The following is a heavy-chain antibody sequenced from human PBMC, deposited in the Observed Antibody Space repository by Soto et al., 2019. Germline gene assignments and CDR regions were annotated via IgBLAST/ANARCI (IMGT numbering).Heavy chain of an antibody. D-gene: IGHD6-6*01. CDR3: AKDLGSSSPSWLDP. V-gene: IGHV3-23*01. Sequence: GGSLRLSCAASGFTFASHAMNWVRQAPGKGLQWVSTITDSGGRTYYADSVKGRFTISRDNTKNTLSLQMNNLRAEDTAIYYCAKDLGSSSPSWLDPWGPGTLVTVSS. J-gene: IGHJ5*02. CDR1: GFTFASHA. CDR2: ITDSGGRT.